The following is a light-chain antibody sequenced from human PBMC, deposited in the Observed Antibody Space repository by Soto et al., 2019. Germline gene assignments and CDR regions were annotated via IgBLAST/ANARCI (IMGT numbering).Light chain of an antibody. CDR1: QHASQT. J-gene: IGKJ5*01. V-gene: IGKV3-15*01. CDR2: GAS. Sequence: EIVMTQSPGTLSVSPGERVTLSCRASQHASQTLAWYQQKPGQAPRLLIYGASTRATGTPARFSGSGPGREFTLTISSLQSEDSAVYYCQQYSNWPLTFCQGTRLEIK. CDR3: QQYSNWPLT.